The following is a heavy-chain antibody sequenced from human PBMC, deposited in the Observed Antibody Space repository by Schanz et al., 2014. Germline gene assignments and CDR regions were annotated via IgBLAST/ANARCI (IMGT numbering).Heavy chain of an antibody. CDR1: GFTFSSYS. CDR2: ISTSGTYM. CDR3: ARKMKLGVYGGKGHDSLDI. Sequence: EVQLLESGGGLVQPGGSLRLSCAASGFTFSSYSFNWVRQAPGRGLEWVSSISTSGTYMYIADSLKGRLTISRDNSKNTLYLQMNSLRAEDTAVYYCARKMKLGVYGGKGHDSLDIWEQGTMVTVSS. J-gene: IGHJ3*02. V-gene: IGHV3-21*01. D-gene: IGHD4-17*01.